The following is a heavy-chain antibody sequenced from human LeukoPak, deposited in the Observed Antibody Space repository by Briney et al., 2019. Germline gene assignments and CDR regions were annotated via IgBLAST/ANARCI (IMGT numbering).Heavy chain of an antibody. Sequence: GGSLRLSCTASGFTFGDYAMSWVRQAPGKGLEWVGFIRSKAYGGTTEYAASVKGRFTISRDDSKSIAYLQMNSLKTEDTAVYYCTRPSLRCGSTSCYSTYWGQGTLVTVSS. J-gene: IGHJ4*02. V-gene: IGHV3-49*04. CDR1: GFTFGDYA. D-gene: IGHD2-2*02. CDR3: TRPSLRCGSTSCYSTY. CDR2: IRSKAYGGTT.